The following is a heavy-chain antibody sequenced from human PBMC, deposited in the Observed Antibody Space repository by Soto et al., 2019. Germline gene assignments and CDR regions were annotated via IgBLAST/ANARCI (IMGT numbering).Heavy chain of an antibody. J-gene: IGHJ4*02. CDR2: MNPNTGNT. CDR3: ARADRSGSWTYYFDY. CDR1: GYTFTSNG. D-gene: IGHD3-10*01. V-gene: IGHV1-8*01. Sequence: QVQLVQSGAEVKKPGASVKVSCKASGYTFTSNGVNWVRQATGQGLEWMGWMNPNTGNTGYAQKLQGRVTMTRNTSISTAYMELSSLTFEDTDVYYCARADRSGSWTYYFDYWGQGTQVTVSS.